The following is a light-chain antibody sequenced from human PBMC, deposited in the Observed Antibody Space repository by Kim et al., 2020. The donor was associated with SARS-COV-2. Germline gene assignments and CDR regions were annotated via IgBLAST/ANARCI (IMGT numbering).Light chain of an antibody. J-gene: IGKJ4*01. CDR3: QQYNDWLRLT. V-gene: IGKV3-15*01. CDR2: GAS. Sequence: SPGERATLSCRASQSVSSNLAWYQQKPGQAPRLLMYGASTRATGVPARFSGSGSGTDFTLTIASLQSEDSAVYYCQQYNDWLRLTFGGGTKVDIK. CDR1: QSVSSN.